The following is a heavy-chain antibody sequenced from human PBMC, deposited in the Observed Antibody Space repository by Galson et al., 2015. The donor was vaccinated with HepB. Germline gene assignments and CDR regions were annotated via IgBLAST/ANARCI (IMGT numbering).Heavy chain of an antibody. CDR2: ISTYNADT. CDR3: ARVPLAAAGDDWVDP. CDR1: GYTFLSYG. Sequence: SCKAFGYTFLSYGINWVQQAPGQGLEWMGWISTYNADTNYAQKLQGRVTITTDTSTSTAYMELRRLRSDDTAVYYCARVPLAAAGDDWVDPWGQGTLVTVSS. J-gene: IGHJ5*02. V-gene: IGHV1-18*04. D-gene: IGHD6-13*01.